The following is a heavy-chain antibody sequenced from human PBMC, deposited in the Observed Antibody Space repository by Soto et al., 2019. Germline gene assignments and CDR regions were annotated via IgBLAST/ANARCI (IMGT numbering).Heavy chain of an antibody. J-gene: IGHJ4*02. CDR2: IYWNDDK. V-gene: IGHV2-5*01. Sequence: QITLKESGPALLKPTQTLMLTCSFSGFSLDTTGMGVGWVRQAPGKALEWLANIYWNDDKRYNPSLEGRVTLSKDPPKNQVVLTMTNMDRGDTGTYSCARAYNGTYMGGQGILVTVSS. CDR1: GFSLDTTGMG. CDR3: ARAYNGTYM. D-gene: IGHD1-26*01.